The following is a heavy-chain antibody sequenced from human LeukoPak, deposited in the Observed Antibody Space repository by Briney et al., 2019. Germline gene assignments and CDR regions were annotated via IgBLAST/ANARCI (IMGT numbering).Heavy chain of an antibody. V-gene: IGHV3-66*01. CDR2: LYTGGNT. J-gene: IGHJ4*02. Sequence: GGSLRLSCAASGFTFSDYAMSWVRQAPGKGLEWVSLLYTGGNTYYADSVKGRFTLSRDTSKNTVYLQMNSLRVEDTAMYYCATISDLLFYFHSWGQGTLVPVTS. CDR3: ATISDLLFYFHS. CDR1: GFTFSDYA.